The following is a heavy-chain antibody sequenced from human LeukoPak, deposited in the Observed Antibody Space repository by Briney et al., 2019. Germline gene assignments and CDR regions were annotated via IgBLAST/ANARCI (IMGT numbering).Heavy chain of an antibody. CDR1: GFTFTRHA. D-gene: IGHD7-27*01. CDR2: ITGSGSST. Sequence: GGSLRLSCAASGFTFTRHAMTWVRQAPGKGLDYVSPITGSGSSTYYAHSVKGRFTVSRDNSRNTVYLQMNSLRVDDTAIYYCAKDGQTGEWELEHWGQGTLVTVSS. J-gene: IGHJ1*01. V-gene: IGHV3-23*01. CDR3: AKDGQTGEWELEH.